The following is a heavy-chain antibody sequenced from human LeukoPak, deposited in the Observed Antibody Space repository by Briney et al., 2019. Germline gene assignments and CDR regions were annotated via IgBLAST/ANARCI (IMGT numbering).Heavy chain of an antibody. CDR1: VVCLSGGY. CDR2: INDSEST. J-gene: IGHJ5*02. V-gene: IGHV4-34*01. D-gene: IGHD4-23*01. CDR3: VRDSTSGNYFA. Sequence: SETLSLTCEVYVVCLSGGYWISIGQSPGKGLEWIGEINDSESTKYNPSLKSRVTISVDTSKKQFSLKLSSVTAPHTAVYYCVRDSTSGNYFAWGQGTLVTVSS.